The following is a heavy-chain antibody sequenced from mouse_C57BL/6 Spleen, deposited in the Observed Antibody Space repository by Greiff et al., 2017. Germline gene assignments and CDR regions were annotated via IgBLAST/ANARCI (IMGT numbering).Heavy chain of an antibody. CDR3: ASGKGDY. CDR1: GYAFSSSW. CDR2: IYPGDGDT. Sequence: QVQLQQSGPELVKPGASVKISCKASGYAFSSSWMNWVKQRPGKGLEWIGRIYPGDGDTNYNGKFKGKATLTADKSSSTAYMQLSSLTSEDSAVYFCASGKGDYWGEGTTLTVSS. J-gene: IGHJ2*01. V-gene: IGHV1-82*01. D-gene: IGHD2-1*01.